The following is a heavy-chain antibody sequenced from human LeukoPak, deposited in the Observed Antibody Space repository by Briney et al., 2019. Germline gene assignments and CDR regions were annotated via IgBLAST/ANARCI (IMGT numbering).Heavy chain of an antibody. D-gene: IGHD3-22*01. CDR3: ARAGYYDSSGYYVYAFDI. V-gene: IGHV4-61*08. CDR2: IYYSGST. CDR1: GGSISSGDYY. J-gene: IGHJ3*02. Sequence: SETLSLTCTVSGGSISSGDYYWSWIRQPPGKGLEWIGYIYYSGSTNYNPSLKSRVTISVDTSKNQFSLKLSSVTAADTAVYYCARAGYYDSSGYYVYAFDIWGQGTMVTVSS.